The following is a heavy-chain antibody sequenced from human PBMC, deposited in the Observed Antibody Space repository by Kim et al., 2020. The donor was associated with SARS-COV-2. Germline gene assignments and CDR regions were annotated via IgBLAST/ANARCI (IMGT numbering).Heavy chain of an antibody. CDR3: ARAEVRYFERMFDP. Sequence: SETLSLTCAVSGGSISSGGYSWSWIRQPPGKGLEWIGYIYHSGSTYYNPSLKSRVTISVDRSKNQFSLKLSSVTAADTAVYYCARAEVRYFERMFDPWGQGTLVTVSS. V-gene: IGHV4-30-2*01. J-gene: IGHJ5*02. D-gene: IGHD3-9*01. CDR1: GGSISSGGYS. CDR2: IYHSGST.